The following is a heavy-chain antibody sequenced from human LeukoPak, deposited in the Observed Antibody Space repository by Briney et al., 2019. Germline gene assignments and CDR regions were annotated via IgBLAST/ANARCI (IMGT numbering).Heavy chain of an antibody. J-gene: IGHJ4*02. CDR2: IHYSGST. CDR3: ARTKGGIAAADAYFDY. Sequence: SETLSLTCTVSGYSISSGYYWSWIRQPPGKGLEWIGYIHYSGSTNYNPSLKSRVTISVDTSKNQFSLKLSSVTAADTAVYYCARTKGGIAAADAYFDYWGQGTLVTVSS. D-gene: IGHD6-13*01. CDR1: GYSISSGYY. V-gene: IGHV4-61*01.